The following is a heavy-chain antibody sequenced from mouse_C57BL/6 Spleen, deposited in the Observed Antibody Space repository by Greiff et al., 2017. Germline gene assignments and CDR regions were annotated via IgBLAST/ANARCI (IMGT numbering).Heavy chain of an antibody. CDR1: GYTFTSYW. Sequence: VQLQQSGAELVKPGASVKLSCTASGYTFTSYWMHWVKQRPGRGLEWIGWIDPESGGTNYNEKFKSKATLTVDKPSSTAFMQLTSLHSADSAVDYCARLGGFAYWGQGTLVTVSA. V-gene: IGHV1-72*01. CDR3: ARLGGFAY. CDR2: IDPESGGT. J-gene: IGHJ3*01. D-gene: IGHD4-1*01.